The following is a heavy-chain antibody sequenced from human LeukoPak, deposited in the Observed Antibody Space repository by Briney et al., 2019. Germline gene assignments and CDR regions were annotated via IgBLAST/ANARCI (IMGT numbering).Heavy chain of an antibody. V-gene: IGHV3-7*01. CDR1: RFTFSTYW. D-gene: IGHD3-22*01. J-gene: IGHJ4*02. CDR2: IKQDGSEK. CDR3: ARGGGYYSDYFDY. Sequence: GGSLRLSCAASRFTFSTYWMSWVRQAPGKGLEWVANIKQDGSEKYYVDSVKGRFTISRDNAKNSLYLQMNSLRAEDTAVYYCARGGGYYSDYFDYWGQGTLVTVSS.